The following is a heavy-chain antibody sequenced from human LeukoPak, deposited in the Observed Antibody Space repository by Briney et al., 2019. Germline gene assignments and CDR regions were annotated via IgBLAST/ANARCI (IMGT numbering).Heavy chain of an antibody. CDR2: INHNGSS. CDR1: GGSFSGYY. D-gene: IGHD6-13*01. V-gene: IGHV4-34*01. CDR3: ARGGSHSSSWLFWFDP. Sequence: PSETLSLTCAVYGGSFSGYYWSWIRQPPGKGLEWIGEINHNGSSSYNPSLMSRVTISADTSKNQFSLRRTSVTAADTAVYYCARGGSHSSSWLFWFDPWGQGTLVVVSS. J-gene: IGHJ5*02.